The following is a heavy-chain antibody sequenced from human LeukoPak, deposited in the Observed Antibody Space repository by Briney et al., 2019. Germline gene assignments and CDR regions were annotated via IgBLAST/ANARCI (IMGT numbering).Heavy chain of an antibody. Sequence: KGLXXGXXIYSGGSTYSADSVKGRFTISRDNSKTTLYLQMNSLRAEDTAVYYCARDSQDCSSTSCYWTPNYYGMDVWGQGTTVTVSS. CDR3: ARDSQDCSSTSCYWTPNYYGMDV. D-gene: IGHD2-2*01. V-gene: IGHV3-66*01. J-gene: IGHJ6*02. CDR2: IYSGGST.